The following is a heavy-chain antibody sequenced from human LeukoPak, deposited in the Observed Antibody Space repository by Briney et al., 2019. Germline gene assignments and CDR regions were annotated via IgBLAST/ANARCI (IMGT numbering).Heavy chain of an antibody. CDR1: GFTFYDYA. J-gene: IGHJ4*02. CDR2: ISWNSGSI. D-gene: IGHD3-9*01. CDR3: AKGDDILTGYYTVYFDY. V-gene: IGHV3-9*01. Sequence: GRSLRLSCAASGFTFYDYAMHWVRQAPGKGLEWVSGISWNSGSIGYADSVKGRFTISRDNAKNSLYLQMNSLRAEDTALYYCAKGDDILTGYYTVYFDYWGQGTLVTVSS.